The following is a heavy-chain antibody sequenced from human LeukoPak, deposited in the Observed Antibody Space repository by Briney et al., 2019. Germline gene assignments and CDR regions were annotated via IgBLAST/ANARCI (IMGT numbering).Heavy chain of an antibody. CDR1: GFTFSDYY. V-gene: IGHV3-11*04. CDR2: ISSSGSTI. CDR3: ARHKRDFGVVIEYYFDY. D-gene: IGHD3-3*01. J-gene: IGHJ4*02. Sequence: GRSLRLSCAASGFTFSDYYMSWIRQAPGKGLEWVSYISSSGSTIYYADSVKGRFTISRDNAKNSLYLQMNSLRAEDTAVYYCARHKRDFGVVIEYYFDYWGQGTLVTVSS.